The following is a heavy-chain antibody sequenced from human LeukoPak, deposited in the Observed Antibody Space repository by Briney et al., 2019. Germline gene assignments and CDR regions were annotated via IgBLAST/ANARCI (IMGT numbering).Heavy chain of an antibody. CDR2: IRSDGSNK. CDR1: GFSFSSYG. Sequence: PGGSLRLSCAGSGFSFSSYGMHWVRQAPGKGLEWMAFIRSDGSNKYYADSVKGRFTISRDNSKNTLYLQMNSLRAEDTAVYYCARDKDYYGSGRYFDYWGQGTLVTVSS. V-gene: IGHV3-30*02. CDR3: ARDKDYYGSGRYFDY. J-gene: IGHJ4*02. D-gene: IGHD3-10*01.